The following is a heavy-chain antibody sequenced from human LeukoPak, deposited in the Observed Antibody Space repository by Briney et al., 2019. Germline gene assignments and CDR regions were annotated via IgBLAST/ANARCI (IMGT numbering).Heavy chain of an antibody. Sequence: GGSLRLSCAASGVYISCHIMNWVRQAPGKGLEWVSSMTSSSSTTSYADSVKGRFAISRDNAENSVFLQMNSLRAEDTGVYYRARLRVTTGGDYYYYYMDVWGKGTTVTVSS. D-gene: IGHD4-17*01. J-gene: IGHJ6*03. CDR1: GVYISCHI. V-gene: IGHV3-48*04. CDR2: MTSSSSTT. CDR3: ARLRVTTGGDYYYYYMDV.